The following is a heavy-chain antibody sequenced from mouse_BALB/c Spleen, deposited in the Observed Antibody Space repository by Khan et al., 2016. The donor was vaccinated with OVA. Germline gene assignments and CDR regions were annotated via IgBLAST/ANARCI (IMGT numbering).Heavy chain of an antibody. J-gene: IGHJ3*01. D-gene: IGHD1-1*01. CDR2: ISTGGHYT. Sequence: EVELVESGGDLVKPGGSLKLSCAVSGFTFSTYGMSWVRQTPDMRLEWVATISTGGHYTYYPDSVKGRFTISRANAMNTLYLQMSILKSEDTAIYYCTRLAYYYNSEGFAYWGQGTLVAVSA. CDR3: TRLAYYYNSEGFAY. V-gene: IGHV5-6*01. CDR1: GFTFSTYG.